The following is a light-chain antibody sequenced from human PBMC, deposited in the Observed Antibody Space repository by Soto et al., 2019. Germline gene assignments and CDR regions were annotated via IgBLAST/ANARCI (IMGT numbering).Light chain of an antibody. V-gene: IGKV1-9*01. J-gene: IGKJ2*01. CDR1: QGMNKI. CDR2: GAS. CDR3: QQLTNFRFT. Sequence: IQLTQSPSSLSASVGDRVTIPCRASQGMNKILAWYQQRPGKAPQLLVYGASTLQSGVPSRCSGSGSGTAFTLTISSLQPEDFETEYCQQLTNFRFTFGQGPQL.